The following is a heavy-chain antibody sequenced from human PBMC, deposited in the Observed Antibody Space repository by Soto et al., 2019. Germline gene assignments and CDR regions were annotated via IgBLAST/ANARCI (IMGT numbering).Heavy chain of an antibody. CDR3: ARHIYSYYYMDV. CDR1: GGSISSYY. V-gene: IGHV4-59*08. Sequence: SGTLSLTCTVSGGSISSYYWGWIRQPPGKRLEWIGYIYYRGSTNYNPSLKSRVTISVDTSKNQFSLKLSSVTAADTAVYYCARHIYSYYYMDVWGKGTTVTVSS. CDR2: IYYRGST. D-gene: IGHD2-21*01. J-gene: IGHJ6*03.